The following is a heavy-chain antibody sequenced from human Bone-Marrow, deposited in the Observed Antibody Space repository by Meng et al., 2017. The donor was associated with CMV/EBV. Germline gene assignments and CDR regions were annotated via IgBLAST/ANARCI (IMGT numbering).Heavy chain of an antibody. J-gene: IGHJ6*02. CDR3: ARAGPQYYGAYYYYGMDV. CDR1: GGSISSYY. CDR2: IYYSGST. Sequence: GSLRLSCTVSGGSISSYYWSWIRQPPGKGLEWIGYIYYSGSTNYNPSLKSRVTISVDTSKNQFSLKLSSVTAADTAVYYCARAGPQYYGAYYYYGMDVWGQGTTVTVSS. V-gene: IGHV4-59*01. D-gene: IGHD3-3*01.